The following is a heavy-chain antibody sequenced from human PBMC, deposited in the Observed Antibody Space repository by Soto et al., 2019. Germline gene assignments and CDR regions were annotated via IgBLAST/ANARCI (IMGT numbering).Heavy chain of an antibody. J-gene: IGHJ6*02. CDR1: GGSISSSKW. V-gene: IGHV4-4*02. CDR2: IYHSGTT. Sequence: QVQLQESGPGLVKPSGTLSLTCAVSGGSISSSKWWSWVRQPPGKGLEWIGEIYHSGTTNYNPSLKRRVTISVDKAKHELSLNLSSVTAADTAVYYCSRDPGGVAPYYYYGMDVWGQGTTVTVSS. D-gene: IGHD2-15*01. CDR3: SRDPGGVAPYYYYGMDV.